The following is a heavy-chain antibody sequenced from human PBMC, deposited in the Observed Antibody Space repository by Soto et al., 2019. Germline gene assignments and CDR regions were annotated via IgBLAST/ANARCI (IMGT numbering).Heavy chain of an antibody. CDR1: GGSVSSGSYY. CDR3: ARSDDWWFDP. J-gene: IGHJ5*02. CDR2: IYYSGST. Sequence: SETLSLTCTVSGGSVSSGSYYWSWIRQPPGKGLEWIGYIYYSGSTNYNPSLKSRVTISVDTSKNQFSLKLSSVTAADTAVYYCARSDDWWFDPWGQGTLVTSPQ. V-gene: IGHV4-61*01. D-gene: IGHD3-9*01.